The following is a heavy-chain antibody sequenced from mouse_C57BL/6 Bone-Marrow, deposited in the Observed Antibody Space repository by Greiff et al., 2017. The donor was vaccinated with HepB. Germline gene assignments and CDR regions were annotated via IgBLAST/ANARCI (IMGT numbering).Heavy chain of an antibody. V-gene: IGHV1-50*01. D-gene: IGHD1-1*01. CDR1: GYTFTSYW. CDR2: INPSDSYT. J-gene: IGHJ3*01. CDR3: ARGYGPPFAY. Sequence: QVQLQQPGAELVKPGASVKLSCKASGYTFTSYWMQWVKQRPGQGLEWIGEINPSDSYTNNNQKFKGKATLTVDTSSSTTYMQLSSLTSEDSEVYYCARGYGPPFAYRGQGTLVTVSA.